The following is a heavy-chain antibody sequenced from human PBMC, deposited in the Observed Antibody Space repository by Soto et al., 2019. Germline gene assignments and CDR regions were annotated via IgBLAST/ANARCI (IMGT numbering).Heavy chain of an antibody. Sequence: QVQLVQSGAEVKKPGSSVQVSCKASGGTFSTYAISWVRQAPGQGLEWMGGIIPIFGRTTYAQKFEGRVTINADKSTTTANMELSGLRSEDTAVYYCAKAEAMVTAVDAFDIWGQGTMVNVPS. CDR1: GGTFSTYA. D-gene: IGHD2-21*02. CDR2: IIPIFGRT. CDR3: AKAEAMVTAVDAFDI. V-gene: IGHV1-69*06. J-gene: IGHJ3*02.